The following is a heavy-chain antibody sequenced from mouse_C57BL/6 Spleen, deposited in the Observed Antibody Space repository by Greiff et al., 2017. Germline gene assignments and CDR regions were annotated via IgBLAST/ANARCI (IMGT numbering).Heavy chain of an antibody. CDR2: IYPRDGST. CDR3: ARRDTGWYFDV. Sequence: VKLVESDAELVKPGASVKISCKVSGYTFTDHTIHWMKQRPEQGLEWIGYIYPRDGSTKYNEKFKGKATLTADKSSSTAYMQLNSLTSEDSAVXFCARRDTGWYFDVWGTGTTVTVSS. D-gene: IGHD4-1*01. J-gene: IGHJ1*03. V-gene: IGHV1-78*01. CDR1: GYTFTDHT.